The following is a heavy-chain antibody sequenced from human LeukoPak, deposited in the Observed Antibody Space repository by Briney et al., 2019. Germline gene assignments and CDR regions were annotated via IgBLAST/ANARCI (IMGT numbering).Heavy chain of an antibody. V-gene: IGHV3-66*01. CDR1: XXXXXXXX. CDR2: IXSGGTT. D-gene: IGHD3-10*02. J-gene: IGHJ4*02. CDR3: ARDQSYYVQGDY. Sequence: GGSXRLSCAAXXXXXXXXXXXXVXXXXXXXXXXVSVIXSGGTTXYADXVKGRXTVSRDNSKNTLYLQMNRLRAEEPAVYYXARDQSYYVQGDYWGQGTLVTVSS.